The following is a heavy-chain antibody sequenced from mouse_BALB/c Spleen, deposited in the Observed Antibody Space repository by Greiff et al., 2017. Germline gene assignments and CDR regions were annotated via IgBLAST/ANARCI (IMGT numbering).Heavy chain of an antibody. D-gene: IGHD2-4*01. J-gene: IGHJ4*01. CDR1: GYTFTDYA. Sequence: QVQLQQSGPELVRPGVSVKISCKGSGYTFTDYAMHWVKQSHAKSLEWIGVISTYSGNTNYNQKFKGKATMTVDKSSSTAYMELARLTSEDSAIYYCASPMITTKYYAMDYWGQGTSVTVSS. CDR2: ISTYSGNT. V-gene: IGHV1-67*01. CDR3: ASPMITTKYYAMDY.